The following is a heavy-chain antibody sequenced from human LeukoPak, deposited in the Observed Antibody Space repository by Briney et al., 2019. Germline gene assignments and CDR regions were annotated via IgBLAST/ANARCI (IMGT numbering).Heavy chain of an antibody. CDR1: GGSISSGGYS. D-gene: IGHD3-10*01. V-gene: IGHV4-30-2*01. CDR3: ARGYPDYGSGSYLGDWFDP. CDR2: IYHSGST. Sequence: PSETLSLTCAVSGGSISSGGYSWSWIRQPPGKGLEWIGYIYHSGSTYYNPSLKSRVTISVDRSKNQFSLKLSSVTAADTAVYYCARGYPDYGSGSYLGDWFDPWGQGTLVTVSS. J-gene: IGHJ5*02.